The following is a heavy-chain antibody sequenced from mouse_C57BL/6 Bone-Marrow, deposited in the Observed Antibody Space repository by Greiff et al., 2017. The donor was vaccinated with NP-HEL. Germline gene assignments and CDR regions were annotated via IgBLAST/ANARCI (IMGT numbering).Heavy chain of an antibody. D-gene: IGHD2-4*01. CDR3: ARNYDYDVPWFAY. J-gene: IGHJ3*01. Sequence: VKLQESGAELVRPGTSVKVSCKASGYAFTNYLIEWVKQRPGQGLEWIGVINPGSGGTNYNEKFKGKATLTADKSSSTAYMQLSSLTSEDSAVYFCARNYDYDVPWFAYWGQGTLVTVSA. CDR2: INPGSGGT. CDR1: GYAFTNYL. V-gene: IGHV1-54*01.